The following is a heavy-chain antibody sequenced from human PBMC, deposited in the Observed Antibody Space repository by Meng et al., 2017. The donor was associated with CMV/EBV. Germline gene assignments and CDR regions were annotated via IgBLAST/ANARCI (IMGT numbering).Heavy chain of an antibody. J-gene: IGHJ4*02. CDR3: AKGPTGTTDY. CDR1: GFTVSSNY. V-gene: IGHV3-53*05. Sequence: VRRGEAGCGLTQPGGALILCCAASGFTVSSNYMRWVGQAPGKGLEWVSVIYSGGSTYYADSVKGRFTISRDNSKNTLYLQMNSLRAEDTAVYYCAKGPTGTTDYWGQGTLVTVSS. CDR2: IYSGGST. D-gene: IGHD1-1*01.